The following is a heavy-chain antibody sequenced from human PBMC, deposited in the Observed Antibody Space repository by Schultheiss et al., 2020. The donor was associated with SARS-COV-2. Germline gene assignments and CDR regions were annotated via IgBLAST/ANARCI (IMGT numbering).Heavy chain of an antibody. D-gene: IGHD2-21*02. Sequence: GGSLRLSCAASGFTFSSYAMHWVRQAPGKGLEWVAVISYDGSNKYYADSVKGRFTISRDNSKNTLYLQMNSLKTEDTAVYYCARDLRAYCGGDCYNEYFQHWGQGTLVTVSS. J-gene: IGHJ1*01. CDR3: ARDLRAYCGGDCYNEYFQH. CDR2: ISYDGSNK. CDR1: GFTFSSYA. V-gene: IGHV3-30*04.